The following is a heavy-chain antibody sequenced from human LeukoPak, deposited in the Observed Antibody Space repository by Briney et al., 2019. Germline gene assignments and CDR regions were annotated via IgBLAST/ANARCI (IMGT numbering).Heavy chain of an antibody. V-gene: IGHV4-59*01. J-gene: IGHJ4*02. D-gene: IGHD3-10*01. CDR3: AKGPYGLFDY. CDR2: IYYSGST. Sequence: SETLSLTCTVSGGSISSYYWSWIRQPPGKGLEWIGYIYYSGSTNYNPSLKSRVTISVDTSKNQFSLKLSSVTAADTAVYYCAKGPYGLFDYWGQGTLVTVSS. CDR1: GGSISSYY.